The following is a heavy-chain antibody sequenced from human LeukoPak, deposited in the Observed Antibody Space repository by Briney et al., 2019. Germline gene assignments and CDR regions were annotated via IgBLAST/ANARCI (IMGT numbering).Heavy chain of an antibody. CDR2: ISSSSSTI. Sequence: PGGSLRLSCAASGFTFSSYSMNWVRQAPGKGLEWVSYISSSSSTIYYADSVKGRFTISRDNAKNSLYLQMNSLRAEDTAVYYCARVWVAVVPPNNWFDPWGQGTLVTVSS. CDR3: ARVWVAVVPPNNWFDP. D-gene: IGHD2-2*01. CDR1: GFTFSSYS. J-gene: IGHJ5*02. V-gene: IGHV3-48*01.